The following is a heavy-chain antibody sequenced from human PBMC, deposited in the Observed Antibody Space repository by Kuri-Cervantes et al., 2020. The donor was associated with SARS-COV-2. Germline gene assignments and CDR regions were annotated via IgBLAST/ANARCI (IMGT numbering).Heavy chain of an antibody. CDR2: ISSSSSTI. J-gene: IGHJ2*01. V-gene: IGHV3-48*01. CDR3: ARGYYDSSGYPLGWYFDL. D-gene: IGHD3-22*01. CDR1: GFTFSSYS. Sequence: GGSLRLSCAASGFTFSSYSMNWVRQAPGKGLEWVSYISSSSSTIYYADSVKGRFTISRDNAKNSLYLQMNSLRAGDTAVYYCARGYYDSSGYPLGWYFDLWGRGTPVTVSS.